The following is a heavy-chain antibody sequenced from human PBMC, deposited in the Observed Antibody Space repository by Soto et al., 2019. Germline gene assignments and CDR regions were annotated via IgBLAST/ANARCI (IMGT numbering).Heavy chain of an antibody. J-gene: IGHJ4*02. D-gene: IGHD3-22*01. V-gene: IGHV4-59*01. CDR1: GGSISSYY. CDR2: IYYSGST. CDR3: ARNTYYYDSSGYCFDY. Sequence: QVQLQESGPGLVKPSETLSLTCTVSGGSISSYYWSWIRQPPGKGLEWIGYIYYSGSTNYNPSLKRRVTISVDTSKNQFSLKLSSVTAADTAVYYGARNTYYYDSSGYCFDYWGQGTLVTVSS.